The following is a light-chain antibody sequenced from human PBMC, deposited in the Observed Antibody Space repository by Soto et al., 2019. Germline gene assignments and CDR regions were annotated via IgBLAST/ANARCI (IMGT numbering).Light chain of an antibody. J-gene: IGKJ2*01. CDR2: DAS. V-gene: IGKV3-11*01. CDR1: QSVSSY. CDR3: QQRSNWPMYT. Sequence: EIVLTQSPATLSLSPGERATLSCRASQSVSSYLAWYQQKPGQAPRLLIYDASNRATGIPARFSGSGSVTDFTLTISSLEPEDFAVYYCQQRSNWPMYTFGKGTKLEIK.